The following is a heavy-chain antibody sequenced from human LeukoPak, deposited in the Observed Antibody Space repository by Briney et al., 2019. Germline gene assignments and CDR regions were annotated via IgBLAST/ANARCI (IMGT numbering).Heavy chain of an antibody. CDR2: ISGSGGST. D-gene: IGHD2-8*01. Sequence: QSGGSLRLSCAASGFTFSSYAMSWVRQAPGKGLEWVSAISGSGGSTYYADSVKGRFTISRDNSKNTLYLQMNSLRAEDTAVYYCAATTWLVSPSKTYYYFDLDVWGQGTTVTVSS. CDR1: GFTFSSYA. CDR3: AATTWLVSPSKTYYYFDLDV. J-gene: IGHJ6*02. V-gene: IGHV3-23*01.